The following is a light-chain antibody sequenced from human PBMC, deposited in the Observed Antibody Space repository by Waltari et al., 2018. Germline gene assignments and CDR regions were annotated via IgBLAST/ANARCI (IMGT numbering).Light chain of an antibody. J-gene: IGLJ3*02. CDR3: QTGGHGTWV. CDR1: SGHISNV. Sequence: QLVLTQSPSASASLGASVKLTCTLSSGHISNVIAWHQQHPRKGPRYLMKVNSDGSHSKGDAFPVRFSVSLSVSDRYLTLSSLQSEDEADYYCQTGGHGTWVFGGGTKLTVL. V-gene: IGLV4-69*01. CDR2: VNSDGSH.